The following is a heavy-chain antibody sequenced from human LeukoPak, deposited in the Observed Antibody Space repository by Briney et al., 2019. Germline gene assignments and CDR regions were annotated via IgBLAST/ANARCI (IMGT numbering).Heavy chain of an antibody. CDR1: GFTFSNYG. D-gene: IGHD3-10*01. Sequence: GGSLRLSCAVSGFTFSNYGMHWVRQAPGKGLEWVAFIYYHGNNKNYADFVKGRFTISRDNSKNTLFLQMNSLRAEDTAVYYCARGNYYGSGCDFWGQGSLVTVSS. CDR3: ARGNYYGSGCDF. CDR2: IYYHGNNK. J-gene: IGHJ4*02. V-gene: IGHV3-30*02.